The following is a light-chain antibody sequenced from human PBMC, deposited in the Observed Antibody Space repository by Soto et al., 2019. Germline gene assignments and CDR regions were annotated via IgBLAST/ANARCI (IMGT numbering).Light chain of an antibody. CDR2: GAS. Sequence: EIVMTQSPDTLSVSPGETATLSCRASQSISRRVAWYQQKPGQPPNLLIYGASTRASGVPGRFSGGGSGTEFTLTISSLQYEDFAVYYCQQYNNWPPAYTFGQGTKLEI. CDR3: QQYNNWPPAYT. V-gene: IGKV3-15*01. J-gene: IGKJ2*01. CDR1: QSISRR.